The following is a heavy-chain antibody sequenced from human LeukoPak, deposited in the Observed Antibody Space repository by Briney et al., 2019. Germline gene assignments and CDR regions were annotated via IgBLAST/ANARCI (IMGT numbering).Heavy chain of an antibody. D-gene: IGHD2-2*01. J-gene: IGHJ4*02. CDR3: AKAPPRISTYYFDY. Sequence: PCKASGYTFTSYAMHWVRQAPGKGLEWVAVISYDGNNKYYADSVKGRFTISRDNSKNTLYLQMNSLRAEDTAVYYCAKAPPRISTYYFDYWGQGTLVTVSS. CDR2: ISYDGNNK. V-gene: IGHV3-30-3*02. CDR1: GYTFTSYA.